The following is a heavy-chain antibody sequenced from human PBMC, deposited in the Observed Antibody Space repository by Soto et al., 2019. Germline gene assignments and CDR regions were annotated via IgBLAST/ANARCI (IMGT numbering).Heavy chain of an antibody. CDR3: ARQPSNGQWSV. Sequence: AXESLTISCKGSGYSFTSYWIGLVRQMPGKGLEWMAIIYPGDSDIRYSPSFQGQVTISADKSISTAYLQWSSLKASDTAMYYCARQPSNGQWSVWGQGTTVTVSS. CDR1: GYSFTSYW. J-gene: IGHJ6*02. V-gene: IGHV5-51*01. D-gene: IGHD6-19*01. CDR2: IYPGDSDI.